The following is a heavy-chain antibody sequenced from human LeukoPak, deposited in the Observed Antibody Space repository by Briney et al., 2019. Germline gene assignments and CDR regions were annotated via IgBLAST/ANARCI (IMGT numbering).Heavy chain of an antibody. CDR2: ISCSRVST. Sequence: PGGSLRLSCAASGFTFSSYAMNAVRQAPGKGVECASTISCSRVSTYFADSVRGRFTISRDKSKNTLYLQMNTLRAEDTAVYYCAKTPAYGDYSMDVWGKGTRVTVSS. J-gene: IGHJ6*03. D-gene: IGHD4-17*01. V-gene: IGHV3-23*01. CDR3: AKTPAYGDYSMDV. CDR1: GFTFSSYA.